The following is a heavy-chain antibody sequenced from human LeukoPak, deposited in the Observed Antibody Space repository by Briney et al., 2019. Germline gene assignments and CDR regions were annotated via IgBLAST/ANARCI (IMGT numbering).Heavy chain of an antibody. CDR1: GDSFSNYG. Sequence: ASVKVSCKASGDSFSNYGFAWVRQAPGQGLEWMGWISADSGDRYYAQNFQHRVTMTTDTSTSTAYMELRSLRSDDTAVYYCARDRPRDYYDSSGYYKFWGQGTLVTVSS. V-gene: IGHV1-18*01. CDR3: ARDRPRDYYDSSGYYKF. CDR2: ISADSGDR. J-gene: IGHJ4*02. D-gene: IGHD3-22*01.